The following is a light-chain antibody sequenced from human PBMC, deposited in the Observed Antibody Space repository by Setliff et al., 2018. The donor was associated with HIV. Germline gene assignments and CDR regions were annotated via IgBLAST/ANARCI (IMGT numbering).Light chain of an antibody. CDR2: EDS. V-gene: IGLV3-21*03. CDR1: NIRSKS. Sequence: SYELTQPPSVSVAPGKTARMTCEGNNIRSKSVHWYQQKPGQAPVLVVYEDSDRPSGIPERISGSKSGNTASLTISGLQAEDEADYYCCSYAGRYTYIFGTGTKVTVL. CDR3: CSYAGRYTYI. J-gene: IGLJ1*01.